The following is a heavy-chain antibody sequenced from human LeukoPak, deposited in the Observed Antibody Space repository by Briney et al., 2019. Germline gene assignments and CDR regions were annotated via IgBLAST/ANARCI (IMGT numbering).Heavy chain of an antibody. CDR2: ISGSGDNR. CDR3: AREGDYGNDAFDI. CDR1: GFTFSSHA. V-gene: IGHV3-23*01. Sequence: GGSLRLSCAASGFTFSSHAMSWVRQAPGKGLEWVSSISGSGDNRNYADSVKGRFTISRDNAKNSLYLQMNSLTAEDTAVYYCAREGDYGNDAFDIWGQGTMVTVSS. J-gene: IGHJ3*02. D-gene: IGHD4/OR15-4a*01.